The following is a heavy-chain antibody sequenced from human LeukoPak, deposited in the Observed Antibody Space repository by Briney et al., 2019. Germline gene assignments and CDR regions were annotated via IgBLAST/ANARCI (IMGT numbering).Heavy chain of an antibody. V-gene: IGHV4-59*01. CDR3: ARGFPPPNCSSTSCPTWFDP. J-gene: IGHJ5*02. CDR2: IYHSGST. CDR1: GGSISSYY. Sequence: SETLSLTCTVSGGSISSYYWSWIRQPPGKGLEWIGYIYHSGSTYYNPSLKSRVTISVDTSKNQFSLKLSSVTAADTAVYYCARGFPPPNCSSTSCPTWFDPWGQGTLVTVSS. D-gene: IGHD2-2*01.